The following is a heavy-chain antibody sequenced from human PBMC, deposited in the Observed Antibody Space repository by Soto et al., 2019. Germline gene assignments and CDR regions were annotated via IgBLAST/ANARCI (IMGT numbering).Heavy chain of an antibody. Sequence: GGSLRLSCAASGFTFSSYWMSWVRQAPGKGLEWVANIKQDGSEKYYVDSVKGRFTISRDNAKNSLYLQMNSLRAEDTAVYYCARDLEWFGESPYDYWGQGTLVTVSS. CDR3: ARDLEWFGESPYDY. CDR2: IKQDGSEK. D-gene: IGHD3-10*01. CDR1: GFTFSSYW. V-gene: IGHV3-7*01. J-gene: IGHJ4*02.